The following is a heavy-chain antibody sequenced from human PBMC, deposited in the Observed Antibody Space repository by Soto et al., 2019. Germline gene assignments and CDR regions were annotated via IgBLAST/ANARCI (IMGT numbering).Heavy chain of an antibody. V-gene: IGHV1-69*01. J-gene: IGHJ6*02. Sequence: QVLLVQSSAEVKKPGSSVKVSCKASGGTFTSTAFSWVRQAPGQGLEWMGGIIPVLGTPNYAKKFQARLTVTADASTTTVHMKLSSLRSDDTAVYYCASSAGLDHLLNYYGLNVWGQGTTVTVSS. CDR1: GGTFTSTA. D-gene: IGHD6-13*01. CDR3: ASSAGLDHLLNYYGLNV. CDR2: IIPVLGTP.